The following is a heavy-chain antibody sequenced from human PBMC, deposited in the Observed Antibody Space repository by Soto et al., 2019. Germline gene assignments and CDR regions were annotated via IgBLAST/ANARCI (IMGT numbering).Heavy chain of an antibody. V-gene: IGHV1-18*01. D-gene: IGHD3-22*01. J-gene: IGHJ4*02. Sequence: QVQLVQSGAEVKKPGASVKISCKASGYTFSGFAISWVRQAPGQGLEWMGWISPYNGNTHYAQKFLGRLTVTTDTSTSTAYMELRSLRSDDTAVYYCVRDTLIAGDFWGQGTVVTVSS. CDR2: ISPYNGNT. CDR1: GYTFSGFA. CDR3: VRDTLIAGDF.